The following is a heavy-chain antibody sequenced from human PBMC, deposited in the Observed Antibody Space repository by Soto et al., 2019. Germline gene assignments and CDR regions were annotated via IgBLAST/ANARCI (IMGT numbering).Heavy chain of an antibody. CDR2: ISYSSSTI. J-gene: IGHJ4*02. CDR3: ARDRVTVVTDY. D-gene: IGHD2-15*01. CDR1: GFTFSSYS. Sequence: GGSLRLSCAASGFTFSSYSMNWVRQAPGKGLEWVSYISYSSSTIYYADSVKGRFTISRDNAKNSLYLHMNSLRDEDTAVYYCARDRVTVVTDYWGQGTMVTVSS. V-gene: IGHV3-48*02.